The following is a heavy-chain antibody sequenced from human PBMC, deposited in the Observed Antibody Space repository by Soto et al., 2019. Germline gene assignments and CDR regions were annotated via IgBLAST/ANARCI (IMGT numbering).Heavy chain of an antibody. CDR3: ARIHSSSSSDMDV. D-gene: IGHD6-6*01. Sequence: SQTLSLPYAISVDSNSSNSANWNWVRQSPSRGLEWLGRTYYRSKWYCGYAVSVKSRITIKPDTSKNQFSLQLNSVTPEDTAVYYCARIHSSSSSDMDVWGQGTTVSVSS. J-gene: IGHJ6*02. CDR1: VDSNSSNSAN. V-gene: IGHV6-1*01. CDR2: TYYRSKWYC.